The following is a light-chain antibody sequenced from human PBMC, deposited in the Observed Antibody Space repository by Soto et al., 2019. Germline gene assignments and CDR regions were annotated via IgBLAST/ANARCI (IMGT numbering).Light chain of an antibody. Sequence: QSVLTQPASVSGSPGQSITISCTGISSDIGGYNYVSWFQQHPGKAPKLIIHEVNQRPSGVPDRFSGSKSGNTASLTVSGLQADDEGTYYCSSYGGYNNVVFGTGNNVTV. CDR1: SSDIGGYNY. CDR3: SSYGGYNNVV. J-gene: IGLJ1*01. V-gene: IGLV2-8*01. CDR2: EVN.